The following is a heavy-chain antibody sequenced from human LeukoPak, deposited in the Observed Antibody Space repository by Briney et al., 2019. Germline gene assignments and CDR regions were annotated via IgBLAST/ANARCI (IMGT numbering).Heavy chain of an antibody. Sequence: GGSLRLSCAASGFTFSSYAMSWVRQAPGKGLEWVSAIIAGGGSTYYADSVKGRFTISRGNSKNTLYLQMNSLRAEDTAVYYCAKMGGYTSGWSDYWGQGTLVTVSS. V-gene: IGHV3-23*01. CDR1: GFTFSSYA. J-gene: IGHJ4*02. CDR2: IIAGGGST. D-gene: IGHD6-19*01. CDR3: AKMGGYTSGWSDY.